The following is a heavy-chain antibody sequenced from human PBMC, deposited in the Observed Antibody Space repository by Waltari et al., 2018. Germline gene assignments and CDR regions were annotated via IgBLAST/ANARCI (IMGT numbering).Heavy chain of an antibody. V-gene: IGHV4-38-2*02. Sequence: QEQLQESGPGLVKPSATLSLTCTVPGYSISSGYYWAWIRQPPGKGLEWIGSIYHSGSTYYNPSLKSRVTISVDTSKNQFSLKLSSVTAADTAVYYCARHLYSSSWSYYFDYWGQGTLVTVSS. J-gene: IGHJ4*02. CDR1: GYSISSGYY. CDR3: ARHLYSSSWSYYFDY. D-gene: IGHD6-13*01. CDR2: IYHSGST.